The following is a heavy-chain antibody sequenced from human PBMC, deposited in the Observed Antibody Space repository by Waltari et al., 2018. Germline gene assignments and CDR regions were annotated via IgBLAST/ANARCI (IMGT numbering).Heavy chain of an antibody. CDR3: ARAISGYGDY. V-gene: IGHV1-69*05. D-gene: IGHD5-12*01. CDR2: IIPICGTA. Sequence: QVQLVQSGAEVKKPGSSVKVSCKASGGTFSSYAISWVRQAPGQGLEWMGGIIPICGTANYAQKFQGRVTMTRNTSISTAYMELSSLRSEDTAVYYWARAISGYGDYWGQGTLVTVSS. CDR1: GGTFSSYA. J-gene: IGHJ4*02.